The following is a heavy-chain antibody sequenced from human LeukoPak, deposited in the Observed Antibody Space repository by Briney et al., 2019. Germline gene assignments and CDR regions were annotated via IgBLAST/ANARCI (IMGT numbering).Heavy chain of an antibody. Sequence: ASVKVFCKASGYTFTSSALNWVRQAPGQGLEWMGWINTNTGNPTYAQGFTGRFVFSLDTSVSAAYLHISSLEAEDTAIYYCATDLKKGDSGCFDYWGQGTLVTVSS. D-gene: IGHD6-19*01. CDR2: INTNTGNP. J-gene: IGHJ4*02. CDR3: ATDLKKGDSGCFDY. CDR1: GYTFTSSA. V-gene: IGHV7-4-1*02.